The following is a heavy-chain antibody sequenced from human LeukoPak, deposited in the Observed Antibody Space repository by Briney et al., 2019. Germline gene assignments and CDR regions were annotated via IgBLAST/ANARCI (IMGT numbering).Heavy chain of an antibody. CDR1: GGSFSGYY. Sequence: PSETLSLTCAVYGGSFSGYYWSWIRQPPGKGLEWIGEISHSGSTNYNPSLKSRVTISVDTSKNQFSLKLSSVTAADTAVYYCARGLAGGGRTIDYWGQGTLVTVSS. V-gene: IGHV4-34*01. D-gene: IGHD3-16*01. CDR3: ARGLAGGGRTIDY. CDR2: ISHSGST. J-gene: IGHJ4*02.